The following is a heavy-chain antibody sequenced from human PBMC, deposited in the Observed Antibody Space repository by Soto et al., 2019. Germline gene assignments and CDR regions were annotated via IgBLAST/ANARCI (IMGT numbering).Heavy chain of an antibody. D-gene: IGHD4-4*01. CDR3: ARGQSAYSNLGYGMDV. CDR2: MNPNSGNR. Sequence: ASVKVSCKASGYTFTNYEINWVRQATGQGLEWMGWMNPNSGNRAYAQKFQGRVTMTRNTSISTAYMELSSLRSEETAVYYCARGQSAYSNLGYGMDVWGQGTTVTVSS. V-gene: IGHV1-8*01. J-gene: IGHJ6*02. CDR1: GYTFTNYE.